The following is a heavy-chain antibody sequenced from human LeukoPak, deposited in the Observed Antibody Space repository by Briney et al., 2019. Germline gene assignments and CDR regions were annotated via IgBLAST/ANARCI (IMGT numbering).Heavy chain of an antibody. CDR1: GGTFSSYA. CDR3: ARSDQTVTIPGGFDY. Sequence: GASVKVSCKASGGTFSSYAISWVRQAPGQGLEWMGGIIPIFGTANYAQKFQGRVTITADESTSTAYMELSSLRSEDTAVYYCARSDQTVTIPGGFDYWGQGTLVTVSS. D-gene: IGHD4-17*01. J-gene: IGHJ4*02. V-gene: IGHV1-69*13. CDR2: IIPIFGTA.